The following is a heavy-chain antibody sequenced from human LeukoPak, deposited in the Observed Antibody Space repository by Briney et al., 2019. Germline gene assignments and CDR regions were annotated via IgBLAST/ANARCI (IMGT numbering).Heavy chain of an antibody. V-gene: IGHV3-23*01. J-gene: IGHJ3*02. Sequence: PGGSLRLSCAASGFTFNTYAMTWVRQAPGKGLEWVSAISGSDDGIYYADSVKGRFTISRDNSKNTLYLQMNSLRAEDTAVYYWAKWSPLLDSTSCLGGGCNAFDIWGQGTMVTVSS. CDR1: GFTFNTYA. D-gene: IGHD2-2*01. CDR2: ISGSDDGI. CDR3: AKWSPLLDSTSCLGGGCNAFDI.